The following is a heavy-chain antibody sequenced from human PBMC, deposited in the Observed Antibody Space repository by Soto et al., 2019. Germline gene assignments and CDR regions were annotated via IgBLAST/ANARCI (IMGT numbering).Heavy chain of an antibody. D-gene: IGHD6-19*01. J-gene: IGHJ5*02. V-gene: IGHV3-30-3*01. CDR1: GFSFSSYA. Sequence: QVRLVESGGGVVQPGRSLRLSCTASGFSFSSYAMYWFRQPPGKGLEWVAVISHDGINKHYADSVKGRVTVSRDNSNPSLELQLNSLRGEDTAMYYCARDMYSSDYFVKWFEPWGQGTLVTVSS. CDR2: ISHDGINK. CDR3: ARDMYSSDYFVKWFEP.